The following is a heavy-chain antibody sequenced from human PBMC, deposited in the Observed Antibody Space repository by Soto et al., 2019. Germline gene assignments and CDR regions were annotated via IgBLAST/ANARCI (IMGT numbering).Heavy chain of an antibody. Sequence: EVQLVESGGGLVQPGGSLRLSCAASGFTFSTYWMSWVRQAPGKGLEWVANVKQDGIESNYVDSVKGRFTISKDTAKNSLYLQMNSLRAEDTAVYYCARHVWNWFDPWGQGTLVTVSS. J-gene: IGHJ5*02. CDR1: GFTFSTYW. CDR3: ARHVWNWFDP. V-gene: IGHV3-7*01. CDR2: VKQDGIES. D-gene: IGHD2-21*01.